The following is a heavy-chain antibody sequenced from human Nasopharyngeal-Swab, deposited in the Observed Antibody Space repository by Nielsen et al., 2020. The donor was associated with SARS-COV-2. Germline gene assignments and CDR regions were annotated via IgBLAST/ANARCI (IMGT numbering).Heavy chain of an antibody. CDR3: AKDQGGAYCGGIKCYSLDY. J-gene: IGHJ4*02. V-gene: IGHV3-23*01. Sequence: GESLKISCAASGFDFSGFAMHWVRQAPGKGLEWVSSISRSGCSTYYADSVKGRFTVSRDKSKNTRYVEMNSLRAEETAMYYWAKDQGGAYCGGIKCYSLDYWGQGIVVTVSS. D-gene: IGHD2-21*01. CDR2: ISRSGCST. CDR1: GFDFSGFA.